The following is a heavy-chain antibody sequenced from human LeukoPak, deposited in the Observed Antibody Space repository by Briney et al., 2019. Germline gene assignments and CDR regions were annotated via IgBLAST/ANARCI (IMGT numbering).Heavy chain of an antibody. CDR2: IKQDGSEK. CDR1: GFTFSSYW. CDR3: ARDSSGWYLVYYFDY. J-gene: IGHJ4*02. D-gene: IGHD6-19*01. Sequence: PGGSLRLSCAASGFTFSSYWMSWVRQAPGKGLEWVANIKQDGSEKYYVDSVKGRFTNSRDNAKNSLYLQMNSLRAEDTAVYYCARDSSGWYLVYYFDYWGQGTLVTVSS. V-gene: IGHV3-7*01.